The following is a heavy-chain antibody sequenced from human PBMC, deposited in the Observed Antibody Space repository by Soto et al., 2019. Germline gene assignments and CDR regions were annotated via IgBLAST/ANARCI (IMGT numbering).Heavy chain of an antibody. V-gene: IGHV1-3*01. CDR3: ARVPGYSIGDL. CDR2: INAGNGNT. Sequence: QVQLVQSGAEVKKPGASVKVSCKASGYTFTSYAMNWVRQAPGQRLEWMGWINAGNGNTKYSQKFQGRVTITRDTSASTAYMELSSLRSEETAVYYCARVPGYSIGDLWGRGTLFTVAS. J-gene: IGHJ2*01. D-gene: IGHD2-21*01. CDR1: GYTFTSYA.